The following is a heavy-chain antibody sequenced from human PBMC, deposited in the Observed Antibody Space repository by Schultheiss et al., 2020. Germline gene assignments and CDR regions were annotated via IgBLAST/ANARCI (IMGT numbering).Heavy chain of an antibody. CDR3: ARQDYGVFDY. Sequence: LRLSCAVSGGSISSGGYSWSWIRQPPGKGLEWIGYIYHSGSTYYNPSLQSRVTISVDRSKNQFSLKLSSVTAADTAVYYCARQDYGVFDYWGQGTLVTVSS. CDR1: GGSISSGGYS. D-gene: IGHD4-17*01. CDR2: IYHSGST. V-gene: IGHV4-30-2*01. J-gene: IGHJ4*02.